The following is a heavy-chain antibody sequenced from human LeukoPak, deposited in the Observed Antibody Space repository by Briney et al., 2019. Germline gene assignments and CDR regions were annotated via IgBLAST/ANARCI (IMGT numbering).Heavy chain of an antibody. CDR1: GFTFSSYS. CDR2: ISSSSSYI. CDR3: AKFTVNAFDI. J-gene: IGHJ3*02. D-gene: IGHD4-17*01. Sequence: PGGSLRLSCAVSGFTFSSYSMNWVRQAPGKGLEWVSSISSSSSYIYYADSVKGRFTISRDNAKNSLYLQMNSLRVEDTAVYYCAKFTVNAFDIWGQGTMVTVSS. V-gene: IGHV3-21*04.